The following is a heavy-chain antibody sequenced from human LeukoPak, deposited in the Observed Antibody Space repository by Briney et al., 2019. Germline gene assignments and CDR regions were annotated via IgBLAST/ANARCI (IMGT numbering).Heavy chain of an antibody. CDR2: INHSGST. V-gene: IGHV4-30-2*01. Sequence: SQTLSLTCTVSGGSISSGGYYWSWIRQPPGKGLEWIGEINHSGSTNYNPSLKSRVTISVDTSKNQFSLKLSSVTAADTAVYYCARGRGSEDYWGQGTLVTVSS. CDR1: GGSISSGGYY. D-gene: IGHD6-19*01. J-gene: IGHJ4*02. CDR3: ARGRGSEDY.